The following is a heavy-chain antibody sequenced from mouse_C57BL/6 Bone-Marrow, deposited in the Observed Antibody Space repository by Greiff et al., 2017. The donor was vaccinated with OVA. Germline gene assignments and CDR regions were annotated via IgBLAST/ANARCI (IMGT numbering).Heavy chain of an antibody. CDR2: IYPGSGST. J-gene: IGHJ4*01. V-gene: IGHV1-55*01. Sequence: QLQQPGAELVKPGASVKMSCKASGYTFTSYWITWVKQRPGQGLEWIGDIYPGSGSTNYNEKFKSKATLTVDTSSSTAYMQLRSLTSEDSAVYYCARGSSGPAMDYWGQGTSVTVSS. D-gene: IGHD3-2*02. CDR3: ARGSSGPAMDY. CDR1: GYTFTSYW.